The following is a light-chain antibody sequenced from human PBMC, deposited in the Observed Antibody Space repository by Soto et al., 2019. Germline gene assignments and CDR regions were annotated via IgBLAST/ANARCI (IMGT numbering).Light chain of an antibody. Sequence: EIVLTQSPATLSLSPGERATFSCRASQSVSNYLAWYQQKPGQAPRLLIYDASNRATGIPARFSGSGSGTDFTLTISSLEPEDFAVYYCQQRSNWPPSTFGQGTRLEIK. CDR3: QQRSNWPPST. CDR2: DAS. J-gene: IGKJ5*01. CDR1: QSVSNY. V-gene: IGKV3-11*01.